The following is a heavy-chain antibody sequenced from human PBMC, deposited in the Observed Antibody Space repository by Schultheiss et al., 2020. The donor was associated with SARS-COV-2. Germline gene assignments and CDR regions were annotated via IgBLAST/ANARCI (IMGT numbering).Heavy chain of an antibody. CDR3: AGTIDYGDYVGSMDV. D-gene: IGHD4-17*01. J-gene: IGHJ6*02. V-gene: IGHV1-18*01. CDR2: ISAYNGNT. CDR1: GGTFSSYA. Sequence: ASVKVSCKASGGTFSSYAISWVRQAPGQGLEWMGWISAYNGNTNYAQKLQGRVTMTTDTSTSTAYMELRSLRSDDTAVYYCAGTIDYGDYVGSMDVWGQGTTVTVSS.